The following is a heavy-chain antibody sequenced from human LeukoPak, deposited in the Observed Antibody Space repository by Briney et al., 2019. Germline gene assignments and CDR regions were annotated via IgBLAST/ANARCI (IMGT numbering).Heavy chain of an antibody. J-gene: IGHJ4*02. V-gene: IGHV3-53*01. CDR3: AKDSKARIAARFDY. CDR2: IYSGGST. CDR1: GFTVSSNY. D-gene: IGHD6-6*01. Sequence: GGSLRLSCAASGFTVSSNYMSWVRQAPGKGLEWVSVIYSGGSTYYADSVKGRFTISRDNSKNTLYLQMNSLRAEDTAVYYCAKDSKARIAARFDYWGQGTLVTVSS.